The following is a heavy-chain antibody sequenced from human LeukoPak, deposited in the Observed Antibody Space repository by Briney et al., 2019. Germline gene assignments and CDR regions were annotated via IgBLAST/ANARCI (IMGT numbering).Heavy chain of an antibody. CDR2: IIHSGAT. CDR1: GGSFSDCY. J-gene: IGHJ4*02. Sequence: PSETLSLTCGASGGSFSDCYWSWIRQPPGKGLEWIGEIIHSGATSSNPSLKSRATISMDPSKNQFSLKLSSVTAADTAVYYCARGRFSVYYFDYWGQGSLVTVSS. CDR3: ARGRFSVYYFDY. V-gene: IGHV4-34*01. D-gene: IGHD3-3*02.